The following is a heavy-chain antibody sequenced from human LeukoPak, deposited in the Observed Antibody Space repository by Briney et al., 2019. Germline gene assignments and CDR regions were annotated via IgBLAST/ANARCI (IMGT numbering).Heavy chain of an antibody. CDR2: ISSNGGST. CDR1: GFTFSSYA. Sequence: QPGGSPRLSCSASGFTFSSYAMHWVRQAPGKGLEYVSTISSNGGSTYYTDSVKGRFTISRDNSKNTLYLQMNSLRAEDTAVYYCARDYGSMVRGVHLDYWGQGTLVTVSS. D-gene: IGHD3-10*01. CDR3: ARDYGSMVRGVHLDY. V-gene: IGHV3-64*04. J-gene: IGHJ4*02.